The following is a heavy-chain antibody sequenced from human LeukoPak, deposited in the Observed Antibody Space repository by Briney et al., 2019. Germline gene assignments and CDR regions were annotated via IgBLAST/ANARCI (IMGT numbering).Heavy chain of an antibody. Sequence: PSETLSLTCAVSGGSISSGGYSWSWIRQPPGKGLEWIGYIYHSGSTYYNPSLKSRVTISVDRSKNQFSLKLSSVTAADTAVYSCARASPPDYWGQGTLVTVSS. CDR3: ARASPPDY. CDR2: IYHSGST. CDR1: GGSISSGGYS. J-gene: IGHJ4*02. V-gene: IGHV4-30-2*01.